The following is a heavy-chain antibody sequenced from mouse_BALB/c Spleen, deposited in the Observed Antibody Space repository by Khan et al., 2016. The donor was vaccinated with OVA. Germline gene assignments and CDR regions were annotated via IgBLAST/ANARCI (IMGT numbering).Heavy chain of an antibody. CDR3: ARDRYDYFDY. Sequence: QIQLVQSGPELKKPGETVKISCKASGYTFTDYSMHCVKQAPGKGLKWMGWINTETGEPTYADDFKGRFAFSLETSASTAFLQINNLKNEDTATYFCARDRYDYFDYWGQGTTLTVSS. J-gene: IGHJ2*01. CDR1: GYTFTDYS. V-gene: IGHV9-2-1*01. CDR2: INTETGEP. D-gene: IGHD2-14*01.